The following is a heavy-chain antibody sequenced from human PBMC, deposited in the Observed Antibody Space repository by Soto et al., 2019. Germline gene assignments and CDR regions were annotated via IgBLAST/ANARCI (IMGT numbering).Heavy chain of an antibody. Sequence: GGSLRLSCAASGFTINSYAMGWVRQAPGKGLEWVGRTRNKARDYTTEYAASVEGRFTISRDDPKNSLFLQMTSLKADDTAVYYCARARRDGNDCLDYWGQGTLVTVSS. CDR2: TRNKARDYTT. CDR3: ARARRDGNDCLDY. D-gene: IGHD5-12*01. J-gene: IGHJ4*02. CDR1: GFTINSYA. V-gene: IGHV3-72*01.